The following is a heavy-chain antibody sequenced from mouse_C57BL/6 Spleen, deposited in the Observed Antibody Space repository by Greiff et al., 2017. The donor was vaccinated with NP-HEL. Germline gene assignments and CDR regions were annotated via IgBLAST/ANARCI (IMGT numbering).Heavy chain of an antibody. V-gene: IGHV1-52*01. CDR2: FDPSDSDT. CDR3: ARSDFYFDY. CDR1: GYTFTTYC. J-gene: IGHJ2*01. Sequence: QVQLQQPGAELVKPGSSVKMSCKASGYTFTTYCMHWVKQNPGKSLEWIGNFDPSDSDTQYNQKFKDKATLTVEKSSSTAYMQLSSLTSDDSAVYYCARSDFYFDYWGQGTTLTVSS.